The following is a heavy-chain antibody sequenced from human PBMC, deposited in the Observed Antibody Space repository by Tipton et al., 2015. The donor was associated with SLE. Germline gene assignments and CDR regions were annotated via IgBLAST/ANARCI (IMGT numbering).Heavy chain of an antibody. Sequence: TLSLTCTVSGGSISSSSYYWGWIRQPPGKGLEWIGSSYYSGITYYNPSLESRVAMSVDMSKNQVSLKLSSVTAADTAVYYCARVAPTEVFDYWGQGTLVTVSS. D-gene: IGHD1-1*01. CDR3: ARVAPTEVFDY. CDR2: SYYSGIT. V-gene: IGHV4-39*07. CDR1: GGSISSSSYY. J-gene: IGHJ4*02.